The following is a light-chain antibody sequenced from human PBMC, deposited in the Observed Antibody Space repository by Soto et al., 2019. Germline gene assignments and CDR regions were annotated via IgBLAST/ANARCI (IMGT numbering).Light chain of an antibody. CDR1: ESVSSN. J-gene: IGKJ1*01. CDR2: AAS. V-gene: IGKV3-15*01. CDR3: QQYDNWPPWT. Sequence: EIVMTQSPATLSVSPGERATLSCRATESVSSNLAWYQQKPGQAPRLLIYAASTRATGIPARFSGSGSGTEFTLTISSLQPEDVAVYYCQQYDNWPPWTFGQGTKVEVK.